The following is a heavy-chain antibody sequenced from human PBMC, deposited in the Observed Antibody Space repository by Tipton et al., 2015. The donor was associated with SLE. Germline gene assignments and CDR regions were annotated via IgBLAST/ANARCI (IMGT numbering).Heavy chain of an antibody. CDR3: ARPRSAYFDY. D-gene: IGHD3-3*01. CDR1: GFSFSTYG. Sequence: SLRLSCAASGFSFSTYGMQWVRQAPGKGLEWVAIIWNDGSYKFYADSVQGRFTISRDNAKNSLYLQMNSLRVDDTAVYYCARPRSAYFDYWGQGAPVTVSS. CDR2: IWNDGSYK. V-gene: IGHV3-33*01. J-gene: IGHJ4*02.